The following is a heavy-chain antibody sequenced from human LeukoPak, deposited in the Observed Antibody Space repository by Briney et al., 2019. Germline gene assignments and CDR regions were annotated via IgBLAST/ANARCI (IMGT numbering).Heavy chain of an antibody. CDR3: ARDLGIGVVVTAFLSPGPAFDI. Sequence: SQTLSLTCAISGDSVSSNSAAWNWIRQSPSRGLEWLGRTYYRSKWYNDYAVSVKSRITINPDTSKNQFSLQLNSVTPEDTAVYYCARDLGIGVVVTAFLSPGPAFDIWGQGTMVTVSS. V-gene: IGHV6-1*01. D-gene: IGHD2-21*02. CDR1: GDSVSSNSAA. J-gene: IGHJ3*02. CDR2: TYYRSKWYN.